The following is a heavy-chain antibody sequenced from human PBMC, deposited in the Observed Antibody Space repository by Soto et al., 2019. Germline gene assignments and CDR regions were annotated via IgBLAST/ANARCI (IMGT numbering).Heavy chain of an antibody. V-gene: IGHV3-53*02. D-gene: IGHD6-19*01. Sequence: EVSLVETGGGLIHPGGSLRLSCAASGFTVSGMFMNWVRQAPGKGLEWVSVIYPAGPTYYADSVKGRFTIYRDNSKNTLFLQLNNLRAEDTAVYYCARDADSSGLHYWGQGILVTVSS. CDR1: GFTVSGMF. CDR2: IYPAGPT. CDR3: ARDADSSGLHY. J-gene: IGHJ4*02.